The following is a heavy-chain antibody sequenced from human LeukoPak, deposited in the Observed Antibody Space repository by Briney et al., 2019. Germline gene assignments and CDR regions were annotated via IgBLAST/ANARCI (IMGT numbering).Heavy chain of an antibody. D-gene: IGHD1-26*01. J-gene: IGHJ4*02. V-gene: IGHV3-53*01. CDR2: IYSGGST. Sequence: PGGSLRLSCAASGFTVSSNYMSWVRQAPGKGLEWVSVIYSGGSTYYADSVKGRFTISRDNSKNTLYLQMNSLRAEDTAVYYCAKRSVGATNYFDYWGQGTLVTVSS. CDR1: GFTVSSNY. CDR3: AKRSVGATNYFDY.